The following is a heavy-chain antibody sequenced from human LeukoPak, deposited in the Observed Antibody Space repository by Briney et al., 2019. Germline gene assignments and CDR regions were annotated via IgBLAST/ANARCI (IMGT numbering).Heavy chain of an antibody. CDR1: GYTFTSYG. D-gene: IGHD4-17*01. Sequence: ASVKVSCKASGYTFTSYGISWVRQAPGQGLEWMGWISAYNGNTNYAQKLQGRVTMTTDTSTSTAYMELRSLRSDDTAVYYCARAPYGDYSLDPPNDYWGQGTLVTVSS. CDR3: ARAPYGDYSLDPPNDY. J-gene: IGHJ4*02. CDR2: ISAYNGNT. V-gene: IGHV1-18*01.